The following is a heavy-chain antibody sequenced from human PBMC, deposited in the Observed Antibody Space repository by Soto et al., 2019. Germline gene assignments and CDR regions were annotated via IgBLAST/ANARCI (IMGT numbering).Heavy chain of an antibody. D-gene: IGHD6-19*01. V-gene: IGHV1-18*04. Sequence: GASVKVSCKASGYTFTSYGISWARQAPGQGLEWMGWISAYNGNTNYAQKLQGRVTMTTDTSTSTAYMELRSLRSDDTAVYYCAREEVAVAGTHYYCYGMDVCGQGTTVTVSS. J-gene: IGHJ6*02. CDR3: AREEVAVAGTHYYCYGMDV. CDR1: GYTFTSYG. CDR2: ISAYNGNT.